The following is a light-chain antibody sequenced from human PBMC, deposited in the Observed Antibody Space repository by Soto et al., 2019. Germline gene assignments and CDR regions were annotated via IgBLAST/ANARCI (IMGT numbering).Light chain of an antibody. J-gene: IGLJ2*01. CDR3: TSNAGSNDFAV. CDR2: EVN. Sequence: QSVLTQPPSASGSPGQSVTISCTGTSSDVGGYNYVSWYQQHPGKAPKLVIFEVNKRPSGVPDRFSGSKSGNTASLTVSGLQAEDEAGYYCTSNAGSNDFAVFGGGTKLTVL. V-gene: IGLV2-8*01. CDR1: SSDVGGYNY.